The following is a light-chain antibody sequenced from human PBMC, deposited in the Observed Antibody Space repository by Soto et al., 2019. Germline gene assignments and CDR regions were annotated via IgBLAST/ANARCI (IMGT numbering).Light chain of an antibody. CDR1: QSISSW. J-gene: IGKJ1*01. CDR2: KAS. CDR3: QQYNSYPWT. V-gene: IGKV1-5*03. Sequence: DIQMTQSPSTLSASVGDRVTITCRASQSISSWLAWYQQKPGKAPKLLIYKASSLESGVPSRFSGSGSGTEFNLTISTLQPDDFATYYCQQYNSYPWTFGKGTKVEIK.